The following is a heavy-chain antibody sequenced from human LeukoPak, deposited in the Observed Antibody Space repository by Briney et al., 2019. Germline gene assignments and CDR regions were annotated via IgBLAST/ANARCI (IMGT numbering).Heavy chain of an antibody. J-gene: IGHJ4*02. V-gene: IGHV3-7*04. Sequence: GGSLRLSCAASGFSFSTYWMNWVRQAPGKGLEWVANIKQDGSEKNYVDSVKDRLIISRDNAENSVDLQMNSLRAEDTAVYYCARARVGVAGTNDYWGQGTLVTVSS. CDR3: ARARVGVAGTNDY. CDR1: GFSFSTYW. CDR2: IKQDGSEK. D-gene: IGHD6-19*01.